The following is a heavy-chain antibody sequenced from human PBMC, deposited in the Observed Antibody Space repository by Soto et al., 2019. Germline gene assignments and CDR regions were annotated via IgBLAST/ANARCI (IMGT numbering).Heavy chain of an antibody. CDR3: AKGTSGSYGGAGY. D-gene: IGHD1-26*01. Sequence: EVQLVESGGDLVQPGRSLRLSCAASGFTFDDYAMHWVRQAPGKGLEWVSGISWNSGSLGYADSVKGRFTISRDNAKNSLYLQMNSLRAEDTAMYYCAKGTSGSYGGAGYWGQGTLVTVSS. J-gene: IGHJ4*02. V-gene: IGHV3-9*01. CDR1: GFTFDDYA. CDR2: ISWNSGSL.